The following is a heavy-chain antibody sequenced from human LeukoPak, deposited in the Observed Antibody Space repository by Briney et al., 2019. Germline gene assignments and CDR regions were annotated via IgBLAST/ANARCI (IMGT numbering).Heavy chain of an antibody. CDR2: ISSSSTYI. CDR3: ARGPAGNGEQVAY. J-gene: IGHJ4*02. Sequence: PGGSLRLSCAASGFTFSGYSMNWVRQAPGKGLEWVSSISSSSTYIFYADSVKGRFTISRDNAKNSLYLQMNSLRAEDTAVYYCARGPAGNGEQVAYWGQGTLVTVSS. V-gene: IGHV3-21*01. D-gene: IGHD3-10*01. CDR1: GFTFSGYS.